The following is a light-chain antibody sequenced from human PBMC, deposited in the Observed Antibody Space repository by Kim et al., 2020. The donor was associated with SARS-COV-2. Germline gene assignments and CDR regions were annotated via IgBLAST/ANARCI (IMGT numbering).Light chain of an antibody. CDR3: LQHNTYPFT. J-gene: IGKJ5*01. CDR1: QDIRND. Sequence: DIQMTQSPSSLSASVGDRVTITCRASQDIRNDLGWYQQNPGRAPKLLIYGASSLQSGVPSRFSGSGSGTEFTLTISSLQPEDFATYFCLQHNTYPFTFGQGTQLEIK. V-gene: IGKV1-17*01. CDR2: GAS.